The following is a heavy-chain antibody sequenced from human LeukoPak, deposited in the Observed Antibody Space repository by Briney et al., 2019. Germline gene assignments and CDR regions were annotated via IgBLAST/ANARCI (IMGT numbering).Heavy chain of an antibody. Sequence: SQTLSLTCTVSGGSVGSGDYYWSWIRQPPGKGLEWLGCIYHRGRTSYHPSLKSRVTISLATPKNQFSLKLSSVTAAATAVYYCARASSGSYSGPIYYYYYMDVWGKGTTVTVSS. V-gene: IGHV4-30-4*08. D-gene: IGHD1-26*01. CDR1: GGSVGSGDYY. J-gene: IGHJ6*03. CDR3: ARASSGSYSGPIYYYYYMDV. CDR2: IYHRGRT.